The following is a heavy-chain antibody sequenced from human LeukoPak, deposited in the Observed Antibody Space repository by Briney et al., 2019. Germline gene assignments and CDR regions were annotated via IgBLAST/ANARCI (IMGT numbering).Heavy chain of an antibody. CDR1: GGSIISYY. Sequence: PSETLSLTCTVSGGSIISYYWSWIRQPAGKGLEWIGRIYTSGNTNYNPSLKSRVTMSVDTSKNQFSLKLSSVTAADTAVYYCARARSLPGTTSLFDYWGQGTLVTVSS. CDR2: IYTSGNT. V-gene: IGHV4-4*07. J-gene: IGHJ4*02. CDR3: ARARSLPGTTSLFDY. D-gene: IGHD1-7*01.